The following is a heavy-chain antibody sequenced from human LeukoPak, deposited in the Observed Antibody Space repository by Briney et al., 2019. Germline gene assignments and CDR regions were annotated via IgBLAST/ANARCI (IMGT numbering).Heavy chain of an antibody. J-gene: IGHJ6*03. V-gene: IGHV4-61*05. D-gene: IGHD5-18*01. CDR2: TYYSGST. Sequence: SETLSLTCTVSGGSISSSSYYWGWIRQPPGKGLEWIGYTYYSGSTNYNPSLKSRVTISVDTSKNQFSLKLSSVTAADTAVYYCARASARGFSYGYYYIDVWGKGTTVTVSS. CDR3: ARASARGFSYGYYYIDV. CDR1: GGSISSSSYY.